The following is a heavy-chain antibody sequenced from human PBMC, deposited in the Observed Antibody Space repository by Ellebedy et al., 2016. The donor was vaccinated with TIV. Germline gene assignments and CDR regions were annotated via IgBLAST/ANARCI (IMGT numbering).Heavy chain of an antibody. V-gene: IGHV3-7*01. CDR2: IKQDGSEK. Sequence: GGSLRLSXAASGFTFSSYWMSWVRQAPGKGLEWVANIKQDGSEKYYVDSVKGRFTISRDNAKNSLYLQMNSLRAEDTAVYYCARDFKNYYDSSGYDLGVFDYWGQGTLVTVSS. CDR1: GFTFSSYW. J-gene: IGHJ4*02. CDR3: ARDFKNYYDSSGYDLGVFDY. D-gene: IGHD3-22*01.